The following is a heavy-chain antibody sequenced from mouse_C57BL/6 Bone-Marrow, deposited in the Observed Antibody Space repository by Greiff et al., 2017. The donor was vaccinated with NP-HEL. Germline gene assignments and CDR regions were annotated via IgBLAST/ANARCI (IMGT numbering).Heavy chain of an antibody. Sequence: DVQLQESGPGLVKPSQSLSLTCSVTGYSITSGYYWNWIRQFPGNKLEWMGYISYDGSNNYNPSLKNRISITRDTSKNQFFLKLNSVTTEDTATYYCARVHYYGSSYFDYWGQGTTLTVSS. D-gene: IGHD1-1*01. V-gene: IGHV3-6*01. CDR1: GYSITSGYY. J-gene: IGHJ2*01. CDR3: ARVHYYGSSYFDY. CDR2: ISYDGSN.